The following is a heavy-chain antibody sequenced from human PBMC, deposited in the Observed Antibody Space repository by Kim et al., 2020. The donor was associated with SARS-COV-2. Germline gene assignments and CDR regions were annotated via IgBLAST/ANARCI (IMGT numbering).Heavy chain of an antibody. D-gene: IGHD2-15*01. J-gene: IGHJ6*01. V-gene: IGHV3-30*18. CDR1: GFTFSSYG. CDR3: AKVLGYCSGGSCYNYYYG. CDR2: ISYDGSNK. Sequence: GGSLRLSCAASGFTFSSYGMHWVRQAPGKGLEWVAVISYDGSNKYYADSVKGRFTISRDNSKNTLYLQMNSLRAEDTAVYYCAKVLGYCSGGSCYNYYYG.